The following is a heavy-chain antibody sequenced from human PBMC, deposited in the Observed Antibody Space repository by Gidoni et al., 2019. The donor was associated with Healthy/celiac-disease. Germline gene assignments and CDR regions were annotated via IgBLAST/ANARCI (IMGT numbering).Heavy chain of an antibody. CDR1: GYSFTSYW. CDR2: SNPGDSDT. Sequence: DVQLVQSGAEVTQPGASLKISCKGPGYSFTSYWIGRVRRLPGEGLEWMSVSNPGDSDTRYSPSFQGQVTISADKSISNAYLQWSSLKASDTAMYYCARRTTMVRGGDFDYWGQGTLVTVSS. D-gene: IGHD3-10*01. J-gene: IGHJ4*02. V-gene: IGHV5-51*01. CDR3: ARRTTMVRGGDFDY.